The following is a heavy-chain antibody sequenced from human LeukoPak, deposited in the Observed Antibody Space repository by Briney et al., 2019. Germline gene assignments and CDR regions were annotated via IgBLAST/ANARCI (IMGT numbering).Heavy chain of an antibody. CDR1: GFTFTSYS. V-gene: IGHV3-23*01. D-gene: IGHD3-22*01. J-gene: IGHJ4*02. Sequence: GGSLRLSCAASGFTFTSYSMNWVRQAPGKGLEWVSTISGGGGSTYYADSVKGRFTISRDNSKNTLYLQMSSLRAEDTAVYYCAKGMYYYDSSGYYLFDYWGQGTLVTVSS. CDR3: AKGMYYYDSSGYYLFDY. CDR2: ISGGGGST.